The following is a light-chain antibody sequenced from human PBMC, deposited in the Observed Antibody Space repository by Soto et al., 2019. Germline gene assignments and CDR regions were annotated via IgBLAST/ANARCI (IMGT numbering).Light chain of an antibody. Sequence: DIEMTQSPASLSASVGDRVTISCRTSQTINNNLNWYQQRPGKAPKLLIYSYSSLMSGVPPRFSGSGSGTDFTLTISSLQPEHFATYFCQHTYITPITFGQGTRLDIK. CDR2: SYS. J-gene: IGKJ5*01. CDR1: QTINNN. CDR3: QHTYITPIT. V-gene: IGKV1-39*01.